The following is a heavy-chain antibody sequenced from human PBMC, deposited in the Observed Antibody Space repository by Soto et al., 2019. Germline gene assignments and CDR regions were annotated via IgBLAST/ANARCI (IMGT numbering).Heavy chain of an antibody. CDR1: GGSISSGDYY. D-gene: IGHD3-9*01. J-gene: IGHJ4*02. CDR2: IYYSGST. CDR3: AITYHDILTGWGPFDY. Sequence: SETVSLTCTVSGGSISSGDYYWSWIRQPPGKGLEWIGYIYYSGSTYYNPSLKSRVTISVDTSKNQFSLKLSSVTAADTAVYYCAITYHDILTGWGPFDYWGQGTLVTVSS. V-gene: IGHV4-30-4*01.